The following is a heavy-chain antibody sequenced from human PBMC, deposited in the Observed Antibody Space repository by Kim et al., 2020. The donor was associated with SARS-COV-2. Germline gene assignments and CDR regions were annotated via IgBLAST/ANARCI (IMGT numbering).Heavy chain of an antibody. CDR1: GFTIDSEW. CDR2: INEDGDDK. V-gene: IGHV3-7*03. D-gene: IGHD3-16*01. Sequence: GGSLRLSCAACGFTIDSEWMSWVRQAPGKGPEWVANINEDGDDKNYVDSVKGRFSISRDSAKNSLYLQMNSLRDEDTAVYYCARERSAESTWGQGTLVTVPS. CDR3: ARERSAEST. J-gene: IGHJ5*02.